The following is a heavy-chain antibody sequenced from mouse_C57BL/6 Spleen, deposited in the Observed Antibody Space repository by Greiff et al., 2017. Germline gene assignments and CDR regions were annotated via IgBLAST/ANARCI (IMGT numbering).Heavy chain of an antibody. V-gene: IGHV1-42*01. Sequence: VQLQQSGPELVKPGASVKISCKASGYSFTGYYMNWVKQSPEKSLEWIGEINPSTGGTTYNQKFKAKATLTVDKSSSTAYMQLKSLTSEDSAVYYCAREPFYYGSSYYFAYWRQGTTLPVSS. CDR3: AREPFYYGSSYYFAY. CDR1: GYSFTGYY. D-gene: IGHD1-1*01. CDR2: INPSTGGT. J-gene: IGHJ2*01.